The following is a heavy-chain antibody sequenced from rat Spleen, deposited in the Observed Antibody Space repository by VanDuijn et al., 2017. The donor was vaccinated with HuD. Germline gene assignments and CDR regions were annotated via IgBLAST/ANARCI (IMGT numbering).Heavy chain of an antibody. V-gene: IGHV5-20*01. CDR3: TTVIQGHGFAY. J-gene: IGHJ3*01. D-gene: IGHD1-1*01. CDR2: ISNTGGTI. CDR1: GFTFSGYY. Sequence: EVQLVESDGGLVQPGRSLKLSCAASGFTFSGYYMAWVRQAPTKGLEWVASISNTGGTIYYPDSVKGRFTISRHNTQNTLYLQMNSLRSEDTATYYCTTVIQGHGFAYWGQGTLVTVSS.